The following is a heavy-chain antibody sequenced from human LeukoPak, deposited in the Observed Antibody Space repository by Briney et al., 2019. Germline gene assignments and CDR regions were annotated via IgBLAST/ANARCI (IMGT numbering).Heavy chain of an antibody. V-gene: IGHV3-21*01. D-gene: IGHD4-17*01. CDR2: ISSSSSYI. CDR3: ARYGDPSLDPYYYYGMDV. CDR1: GFTFSSYS. J-gene: IGHJ6*02. Sequence: GRSLRLSCAASGFTFSSYSMNWVRQAPGKGLEWVSSISSSSSYIYYADSVKGRFTISRDNAKNSLYLQMNSLRAEDTAVYYCARYGDPSLDPYYYYGMDVWGQGTTVTVSS.